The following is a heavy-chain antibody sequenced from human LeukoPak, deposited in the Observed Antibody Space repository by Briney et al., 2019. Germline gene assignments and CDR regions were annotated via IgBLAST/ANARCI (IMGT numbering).Heavy chain of an antibody. V-gene: IGHV4-4*02. D-gene: IGHD6-19*01. CDR3: ARAPSQQWLALVY. J-gene: IGHJ4*02. Sequence: SGTLSLTCAVSGGSITSSNWWSGARPPPGKGLEWIGEIYHTGSTNYNPSLNSPVTISVDKSKHQFSLKLSSVTAADPAMYSCARAPSQQWLALVYWGQGTLVTVSA. CDR1: GGSITSSNW. CDR2: IYHTGST.